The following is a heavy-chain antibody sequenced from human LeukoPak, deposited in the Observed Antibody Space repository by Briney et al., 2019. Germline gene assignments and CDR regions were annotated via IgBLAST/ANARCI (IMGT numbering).Heavy chain of an antibody. CDR3: AKGLSSSSSGFDY. J-gene: IGHJ4*02. CDR2: ISWDGGST. D-gene: IGHD6-6*01. CDR1: GFTFSSYG. Sequence: GGTLRLSCAASGFTFSSYGMSWVRQAPGKGLEWVSLISWDGGSTYYADSVKGRFTISRDNSKNSLYLQMNSLRAEDTALYYCAKGLSSSSSGFDYWGQGTLVTVSS. V-gene: IGHV3-43D*03.